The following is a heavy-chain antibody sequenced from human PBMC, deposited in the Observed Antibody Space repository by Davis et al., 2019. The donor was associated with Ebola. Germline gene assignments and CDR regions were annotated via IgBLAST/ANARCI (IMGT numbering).Heavy chain of an antibody. D-gene: IGHD2-2*01. CDR2: IYPGDSDT. V-gene: IGHV5-51*01. Sequence: GESLKISCKGSGYSFTSYWIGWVRQMPGKGLEWMGIIYPGDSDTRYSPSFQGQVTILADKSISTAYLQWSSLKASDTAMYYCATPGWCSSTSCTLGAFDIWGQGTMVTVSS. CDR1: GYSFTSYW. CDR3: ATPGWCSSTSCTLGAFDI. J-gene: IGHJ3*02.